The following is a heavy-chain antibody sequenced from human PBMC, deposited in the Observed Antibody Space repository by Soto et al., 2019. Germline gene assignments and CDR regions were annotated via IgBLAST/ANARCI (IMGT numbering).Heavy chain of an antibody. CDR1: GGSISSGDYY. J-gene: IGHJ5*02. V-gene: IGHV4-30-4*01. Sequence: QVQLQESGPGLVKPSQTLSLTCTVSGGSISSGDYYWSWIRQPPGKGLEWIGYIYYSGSTYYNPSLQSRVTISVDTSKNQFSLKLSSVTAADTAVYYCARDVFYVGECTSCNRGDWFDPWGQGTLVTVSS. D-gene: IGHD2-2*01. CDR3: ARDVFYVGECTSCNRGDWFDP. CDR2: IYYSGST.